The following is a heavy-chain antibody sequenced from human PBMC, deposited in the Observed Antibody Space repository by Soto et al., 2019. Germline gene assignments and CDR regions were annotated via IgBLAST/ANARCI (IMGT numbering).Heavy chain of an antibody. CDR3: ARESSRDAFDI. D-gene: IGHD2-2*01. J-gene: IGHJ3*02. V-gene: IGHV1-46*01. CDR2: INPSGGST. Sequence: QVQLVQSGAEVKKPGASVKVSCRASGYTFTSYYMHWVRQAPGQGLEWMGIINPSGGSTSYAQKFQGRVTMTRDTSTSTVYMELSSLRSEDTAVYYCARESSRDAFDIWGQGTMVTVSS. CDR1: GYTFTSYY.